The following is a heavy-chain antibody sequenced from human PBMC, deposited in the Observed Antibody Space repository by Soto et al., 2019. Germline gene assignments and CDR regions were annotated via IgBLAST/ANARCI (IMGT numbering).Heavy chain of an antibody. V-gene: IGHV3-23*01. J-gene: IGHJ4*02. CDR2: VGVAAGST. Sequence: GGSLRLSCAASGFTFDSDAISWVRQAPGKGLEWVSAVGVAAGSTDYADSVKGRFTISRDNSKNTVYLQMNSLRVEDTAMYYCVPRTARLTNWGQGTPVPVSS. CDR1: GFTFDSDA. D-gene: IGHD3-9*01. CDR3: VPRTARLTN.